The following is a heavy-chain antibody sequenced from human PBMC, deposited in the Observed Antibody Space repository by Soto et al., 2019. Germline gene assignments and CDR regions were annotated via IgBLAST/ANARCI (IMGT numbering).Heavy chain of an antibody. V-gene: IGHV5-51*01. CDR2: IYPGDSDT. Sequence: GESLKITCKVSGYSFTSYWIGWVRQMPGQGLEWMGIIYPGDSDTRYSPSFQGQVTISADKSISTAYLQWSSLKASDTAMYYCARLRICSGGSCYFNGMDVWGQGTTVTVSS. J-gene: IGHJ6*02. CDR1: GYSFTSYW. D-gene: IGHD2-15*01. CDR3: ARLRICSGGSCYFNGMDV.